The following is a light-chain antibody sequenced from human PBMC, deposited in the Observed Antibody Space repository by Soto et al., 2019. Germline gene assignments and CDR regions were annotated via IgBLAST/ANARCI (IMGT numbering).Light chain of an antibody. CDR1: DSDIGGHNY. J-gene: IGLJ3*02. V-gene: IGLV2-14*01. CDR2: EVS. Sequence: QSALTQPASVSGSPGQSITISCTGTDSDIGGHNYVSWYQQHPGKAPKVMIHEVSNRPSGVSNRFSGSKSGNTASLTISGLQAEDEADYYCSSYTTSTTWVFGGGTKSPS. CDR3: SSYTTSTTWV.